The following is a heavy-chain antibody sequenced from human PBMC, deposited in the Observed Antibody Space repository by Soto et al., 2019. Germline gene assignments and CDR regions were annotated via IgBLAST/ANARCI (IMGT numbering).Heavy chain of an antibody. CDR1: GFTFSSYG. Sequence: GGSLRLSCAASGFTFSSYGMHWVRQAPGKGLEWVAVIWYDGSNKYYADSVKGRFTISRDNSKNTLYLQMNSLRAEDTAVYYCARDRIAAAGNWFDPWGQGTLVTVSS. V-gene: IGHV3-33*01. CDR3: ARDRIAAAGNWFDP. CDR2: IWYDGSNK. J-gene: IGHJ5*02. D-gene: IGHD6-13*01.